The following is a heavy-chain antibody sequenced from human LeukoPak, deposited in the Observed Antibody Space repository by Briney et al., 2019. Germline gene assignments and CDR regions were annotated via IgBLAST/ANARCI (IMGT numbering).Heavy chain of an antibody. CDR2: IKSKTDGGTT. D-gene: IGHD2-2*01. CDR1: GFTFSNAW. J-gene: IGHJ4*02. Sequence: GGSLRLSCAASGFTFSNAWMSWVRQAPGKGLEWVGRIKSKTDGGTTDYAAPVKGRFTISRDDSKNTLYLQMNSLKTEDTAVYYCTTDSEDIVVVPAAIYRDYWGQGTLVTVSS. V-gene: IGHV3-15*01. CDR3: TTDSEDIVVVPAAIYRDY.